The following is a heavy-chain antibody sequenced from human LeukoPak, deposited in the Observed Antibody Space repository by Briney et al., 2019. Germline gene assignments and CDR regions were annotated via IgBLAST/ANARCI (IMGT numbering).Heavy chain of an antibody. CDR2: LSYDGINK. CDR1: GFSFSSYA. Sequence: PGGSLRLSCAASGFSFSSYAFHWVRQAPGEGLEWVAVLSYDGINKYYADSVKGRFTISRDNAKNTLFLQMSSLRAEDTAVYYCARDAALLSAAGTGASVDYWGQGTLVTVSS. J-gene: IGHJ4*02. D-gene: IGHD6-13*01. CDR3: ARDAALLSAAGTGASVDY. V-gene: IGHV3-30-3*01.